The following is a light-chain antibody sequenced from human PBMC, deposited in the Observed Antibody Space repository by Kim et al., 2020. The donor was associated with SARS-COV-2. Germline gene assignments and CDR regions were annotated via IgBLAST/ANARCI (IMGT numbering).Light chain of an antibody. CDR3: HQFYLYPRT. V-gene: IGKV1-9*01. J-gene: IGKJ1*01. CDR1: QDISTF. Sequence: ESVGDRVTITCRASQDISTFLAWYQQDLGKAPKLLIYAAYTLGSGVPSRFSGRGSGTEFTLTISSLQPEDFATYFCHQFYLYPRTFGQGTKVDIK. CDR2: AAY.